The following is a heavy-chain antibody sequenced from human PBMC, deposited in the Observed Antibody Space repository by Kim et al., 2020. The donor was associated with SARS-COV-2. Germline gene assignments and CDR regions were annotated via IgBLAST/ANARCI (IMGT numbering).Heavy chain of an antibody. D-gene: IGHD3-22*01. Sequence: GGSLRLSCAASGFTFSSYGMHWVRQAPGKGLEWVAVISYDGSNKYYADSVKGRFTISRDNSKNTLYLQMNSLRAEDTAVYYCAKFYDSSGYYGRDFDYWGQGTLVTVSS. CDR3: AKFYDSSGYYGRDFDY. CDR2: ISYDGSNK. V-gene: IGHV3-30*18. J-gene: IGHJ4*02. CDR1: GFTFSSYG.